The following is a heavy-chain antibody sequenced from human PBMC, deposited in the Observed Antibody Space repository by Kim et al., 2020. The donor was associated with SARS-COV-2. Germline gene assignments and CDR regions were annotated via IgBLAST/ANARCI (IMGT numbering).Heavy chain of an antibody. CDR1: GGSISSLSW. V-gene: IGHV4-4*02. Sequence: SETLSLTCAVSGGSISSLSWWSRVRQAPGKGLEWIGEISHRGSPNYHPSLKSRMTISIDSSKNQFSLKLTSVTAADTAIYFCAGFSADMMSMMWGRGGWFDPWGEGTLITVSS. CDR3: AGFSADMMSMMWGRGGWFDP. J-gene: IGHJ5*02. D-gene: IGHD3-16*01. CDR2: ISHRGSP.